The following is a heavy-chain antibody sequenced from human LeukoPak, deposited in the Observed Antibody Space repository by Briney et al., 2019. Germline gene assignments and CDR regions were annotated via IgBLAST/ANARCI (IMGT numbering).Heavy chain of an antibody. J-gene: IGHJ4*02. CDR3: ARGEYSSSRGAFDY. Sequence: ASAKVSCKASGYTFTSYDINWVRQATGQGLEWMGWMNPNSGNTGYAQKFQGRVTITRNTSISTAYMELSSLRSEDTAVYYCARGEYSSSRGAFDYWGQGTLVTVSS. V-gene: IGHV1-8*03. D-gene: IGHD6-6*01. CDR2: MNPNSGNT. CDR1: GYTFTSYD.